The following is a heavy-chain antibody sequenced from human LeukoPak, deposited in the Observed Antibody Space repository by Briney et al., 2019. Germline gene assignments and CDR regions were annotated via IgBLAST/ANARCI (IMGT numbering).Heavy chain of an antibody. V-gene: IGHV1-8*01. CDR3: ARGDTVAGSVYFDY. J-gene: IGHJ4*02. Sequence: GASVKDSSKASGYTFTSYDINWVRQATGQGLEWMGWMNPNSGNTGYAQKFQGRVTMTTDTSTSTAYMELRSLRSDDTAVYYCARGDTVAGSVYFDYWGQGTLVTVSS. D-gene: IGHD6-19*01. CDR1: GYTFTSYD. CDR2: MNPNSGNT.